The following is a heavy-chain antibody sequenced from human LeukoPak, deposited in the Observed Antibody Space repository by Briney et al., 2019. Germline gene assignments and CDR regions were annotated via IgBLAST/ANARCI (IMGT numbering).Heavy chain of an antibody. J-gene: IGHJ2*01. V-gene: IGHV3-21*01. CDR2: ISSSSSYI. CDR1: GFTFSSYS. Sequence: GGSLRPSCAASGFTFSSYSMNWVRQAPGKGLEWVSSISSSSSYIYYADSVKGRFTISRDNAKNSLYLQMNSLRAEDTAVYYCARGAVVVPAAMVFWYFDLWGRGTLVTVSS. D-gene: IGHD2-2*01. CDR3: ARGAVVVPAAMVFWYFDL.